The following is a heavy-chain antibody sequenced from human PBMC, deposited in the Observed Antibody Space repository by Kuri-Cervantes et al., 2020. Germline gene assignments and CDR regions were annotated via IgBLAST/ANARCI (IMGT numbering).Heavy chain of an antibody. CDR2: ISTSSNHI. Sequence: GESLKISCAASGFTFSSYSMNWVRQAPGKGLEWVSSISTSSNHIYYADSVKGRFTISRDNAKNSLYLQLNSLRAEDTAVYYCARGSLLLNRYSSSWYTKATWFDPWGQGTLVTVSS. J-gene: IGHJ5*02. CDR3: ARGSLLLNRYSSSWYTKATWFDP. D-gene: IGHD6-13*01. CDR1: GFTFSSYS. V-gene: IGHV3-21*06.